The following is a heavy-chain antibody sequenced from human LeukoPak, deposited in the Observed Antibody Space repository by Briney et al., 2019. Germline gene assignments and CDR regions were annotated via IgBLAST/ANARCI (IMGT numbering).Heavy chain of an antibody. Sequence: SETLSLTCAVSGGSISSGGYSWSWIRQPPGKGLEWIGYIYHSGSTYYNPSLKSRVTTSVDTSKNQFSLKLSSVTAADTAVYYCARAYSSSGFDYWGQGTLVTVSS. D-gene: IGHD6-13*01. CDR2: IYHSGST. CDR3: ARAYSSSGFDY. J-gene: IGHJ4*02. CDR1: GGSISSGGYS. V-gene: IGHV4-30-2*01.